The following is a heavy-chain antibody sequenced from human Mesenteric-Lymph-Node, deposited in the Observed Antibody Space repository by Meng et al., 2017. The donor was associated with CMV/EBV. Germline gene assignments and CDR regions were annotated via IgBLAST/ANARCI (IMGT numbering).Heavy chain of an antibody. CDR2: INRAGST. D-gene: IGHD6-19*01. J-gene: IGHJ4*02. Sequence: YGGSLSGYYWSWIRQTPGKGLEWIGEINRAGSTNYNPSLKSRVAILEDTSKNQFSLKLNSVTAADTAMYYCARRRRTSGWYFSYFDLWGQGALVTVSS. CDR3: ARRRRTSGWYFSYFDL. V-gene: IGHV4-34*01. CDR1: GGSLSGYY.